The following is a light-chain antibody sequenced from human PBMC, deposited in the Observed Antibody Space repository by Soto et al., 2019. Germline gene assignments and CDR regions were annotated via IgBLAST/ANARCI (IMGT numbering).Light chain of an antibody. CDR1: QTISSN. J-gene: IGKJ2*01. Sequence: EIVMTQSPATLSVSPGERATLSCRASQTISSNLAWYQQKPGQAPRLLIHGASTRAAGVPARFSGXXXXTEXXLTITSLQSEDFAVYYCQQYHNWPPQYTFGQGTQLQIK. CDR2: GAS. V-gene: IGKV3-15*01. CDR3: QQYHNWPPQYT.